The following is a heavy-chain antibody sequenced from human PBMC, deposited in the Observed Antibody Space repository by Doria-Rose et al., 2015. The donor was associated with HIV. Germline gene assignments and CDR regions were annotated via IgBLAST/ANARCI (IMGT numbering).Heavy chain of an antibody. D-gene: IGHD3-22*01. J-gene: IGHJ4*02. V-gene: IGHV3-48*02. CDR3: VRVRSGGYQDY. Sequence: PGKGLEWVSYISSGSSTIYYADSVKGRFTISRDNAKNSLYLQMNSPRDEDTAVYYCVRVRSGGYQDYWGQGTLVTV. CDR2: ISSGSSTI.